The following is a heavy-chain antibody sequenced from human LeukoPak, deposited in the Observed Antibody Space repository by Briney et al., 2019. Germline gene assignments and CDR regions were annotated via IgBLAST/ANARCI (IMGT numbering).Heavy chain of an antibody. J-gene: IGHJ3*02. D-gene: IGHD1-26*01. V-gene: IGHV3-20*01. CDR1: GFTFDDYG. Sequence: GGSLRLSCAASGFTFDDYGMSWVRQAPGKGLEWVSGINWNGGSTGYADSVKGRFTISRDNAKNSLYLQMNSLRAEDTALYHCARLRGPWELNDAFGIWGQGTMVTVSS. CDR2: INWNGGST. CDR3: ARLRGPWELNDAFGI.